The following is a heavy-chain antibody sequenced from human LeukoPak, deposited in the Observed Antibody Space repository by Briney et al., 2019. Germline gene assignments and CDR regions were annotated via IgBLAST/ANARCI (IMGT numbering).Heavy chain of an antibody. CDR1: GGTFSSYA. CDR2: IIPIFGTA. Sequence: SVKVSCEASGGTFSSYAISWVRQAPGQGLEWMGGIIPIFGTANYAQKFQGRVTITADESTSTAYMELSSLRSEDTAVYYCARDIVVVPAAIVPWGFDPWGQGTLVTVSS. CDR3: ARDIVVVPAAIVPWGFDP. D-gene: IGHD2-2*01. J-gene: IGHJ5*02. V-gene: IGHV1-69*13.